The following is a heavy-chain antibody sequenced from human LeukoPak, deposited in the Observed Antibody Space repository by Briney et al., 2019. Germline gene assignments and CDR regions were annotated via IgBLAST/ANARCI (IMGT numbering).Heavy chain of an antibody. Sequence: PSETLSLTCAVYGGSFSGYYWSWIRQPPGKGLEWIGEINHSGITNYNPSLKSRVTISVDTSKHQFSLKLSSVTAADTAVYYCARGRRGDYGAKDAFDIWGQGTMVTVSS. CDR3: ARGRRGDYGAKDAFDI. J-gene: IGHJ3*02. CDR1: GGSFSGYY. D-gene: IGHD4-17*01. CDR2: INHSGIT. V-gene: IGHV4-34*01.